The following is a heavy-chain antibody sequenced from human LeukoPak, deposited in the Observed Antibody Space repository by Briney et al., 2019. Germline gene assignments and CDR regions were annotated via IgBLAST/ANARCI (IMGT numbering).Heavy chain of an antibody. CDR2: IKSKTHGGTT. J-gene: IGHJ4*02. Sequence: GGSLRLSCAASGFTFSNAWMTWVRQAPGKGLEWVGRIKSKTHGGTTDYAAPVKGRFTISRDDSKNTLFLQMNSLKTEDTAVYYCTASALPGLDYWGQGTLVTVSS. CDR3: TASALPGLDY. D-gene: IGHD6-19*01. CDR1: GFTFSNAW. V-gene: IGHV3-15*01.